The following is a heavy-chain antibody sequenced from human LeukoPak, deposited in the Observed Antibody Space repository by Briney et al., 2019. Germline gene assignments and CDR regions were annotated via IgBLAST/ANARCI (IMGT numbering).Heavy chain of an antibody. D-gene: IGHD2-8*02. CDR2: ISSDGTNK. V-gene: IGHV3-30*03. CDR3: GTEGGARGVDTVRYEY. Sequence: GGSLRLSCAASGFTFSGFGMQWVRQAPGKGLQWVAVISSDGTNKFYANSVAGRLTNSRDNSKNTLYLQMTSLRPEDTAVYFCGTEGGARGVDTVRYEYWGQGTLVTVSS. J-gene: IGHJ1*01. CDR1: GFTFSGFG.